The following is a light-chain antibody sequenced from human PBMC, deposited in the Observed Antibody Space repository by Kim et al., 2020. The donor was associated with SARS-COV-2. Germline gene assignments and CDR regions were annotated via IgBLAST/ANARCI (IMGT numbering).Light chain of an antibody. J-gene: IGLJ2*01. Sequence: GQGVTISCSGSRPNIGNNAVNWYQHLPGTAPKLLIYNNDQRPSGVPDRFSGSKSGTSASLAISGLQSEDESDYYCATWDDSLNGLAFGGGTKLTVL. CDR1: RPNIGNNA. CDR2: NND. CDR3: ATWDDSLNGLA. V-gene: IGLV1-44*01.